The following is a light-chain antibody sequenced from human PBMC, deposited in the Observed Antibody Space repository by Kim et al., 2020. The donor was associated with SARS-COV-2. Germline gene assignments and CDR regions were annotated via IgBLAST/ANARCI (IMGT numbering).Light chain of an antibody. Sequence: VSPGERATLSCRASQSVSSDLAWYQQKPGQAPRLLIYGTSTRVTGIPGTFSGSGSGTEFTLTISSLQSEDFGIYYCQQYNKWPPTFGQGTRLEIK. V-gene: IGKV3-15*01. CDR1: QSVSSD. J-gene: IGKJ5*01. CDR2: GTS. CDR3: QQYNKWPPT.